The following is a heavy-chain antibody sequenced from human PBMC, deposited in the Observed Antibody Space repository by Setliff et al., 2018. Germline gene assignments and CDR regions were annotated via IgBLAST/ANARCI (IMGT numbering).Heavy chain of an antibody. D-gene: IGHD1-1*01. V-gene: IGHV4-39*01. CDR1: GGSISSGVYY. J-gene: IGHJ4*02. Sequence: SETLSLTCTVSGGSISSGVYYWGWIRQPPGKGLEWIGRIYHGGKTYYNTSLESRLTISVDTSKNQFTLKLRSVTAADTAVYYCARTGTYRYFDSWGQGTLVTVSS. CDR3: ARTGTYRYFDS. CDR2: IYHGGKT.